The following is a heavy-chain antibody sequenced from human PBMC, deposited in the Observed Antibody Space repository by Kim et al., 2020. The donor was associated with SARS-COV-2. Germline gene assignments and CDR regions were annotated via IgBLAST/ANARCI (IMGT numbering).Heavy chain of an antibody. V-gene: IGHV2-70*11. Sequence: SGPTLVNPTQTLTLTCTFSGFSLSTSGMCVSWIRQPPGKALEWLARIDWDDEKYYSTSLKTRLTISKDTSKNQVVLTMTNMDPVDTATYYCARIPPYYDSSGYYPGYYYGMDVWGQGTTVTVSS. J-gene: IGHJ6*02. CDR3: ARIPPYYDSSGYYPGYYYGMDV. CDR1: GFSLSTSGMC. D-gene: IGHD3-22*01. CDR2: IDWDDEK.